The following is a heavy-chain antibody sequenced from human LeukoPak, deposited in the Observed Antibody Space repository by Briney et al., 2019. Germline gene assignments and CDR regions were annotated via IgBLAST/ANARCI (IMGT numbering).Heavy chain of an antibody. CDR3: ARDHGSGWQLNYFDY. J-gene: IGHJ4*02. D-gene: IGHD6-19*01. CDR2: IWYDGSNK. V-gene: IGHV3-33*01. CDR1: GFTFSNYG. Sequence: PGGSLRLSCAASGFTFSNYGMHWVRQAPGKGLEWVAVIWYDGSNKYYGDSVKGRFTISRDNSKNTLYLQMNSLRAEDTAVYYCARDHGSGWQLNYFDYWGQGTLITVSS.